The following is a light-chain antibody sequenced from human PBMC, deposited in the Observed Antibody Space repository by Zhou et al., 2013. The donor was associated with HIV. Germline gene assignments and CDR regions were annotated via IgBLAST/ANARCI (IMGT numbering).Light chain of an antibody. CDR2: GAS. CDR3: QQYSDWPVT. Sequence: EFVLTQSPGTLSLSPGERATLSCRASQTVYSSYLAWFQQKPGQAPRLLIYGASTRATGIPDRFSGSGSGTKFTLTVSSMQSEDFAVYYCQQYSDWPVTFGGGTKVEI. J-gene: IGKJ4*01. CDR1: QTVYSSY. V-gene: IGKV3D-15*01.